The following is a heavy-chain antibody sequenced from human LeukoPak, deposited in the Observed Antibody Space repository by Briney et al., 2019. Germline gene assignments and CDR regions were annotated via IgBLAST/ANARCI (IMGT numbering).Heavy chain of an antibody. V-gene: IGHV1-18*01. Sequence: GASVKVSCKASGYTFTSYGISWVRQAPGQGLEWMGWISAYNGNTNYAQKPQGRVTVTTDTSTSTAYMELRSLRSDDTAVYYCAREGGQLWLLTLYGMDVWGQGTTVTVSS. CDR3: AREGGQLWLLTLYGMDV. CDR2: ISAYNGNT. D-gene: IGHD5-18*01. J-gene: IGHJ6*02. CDR1: GYTFTSYG.